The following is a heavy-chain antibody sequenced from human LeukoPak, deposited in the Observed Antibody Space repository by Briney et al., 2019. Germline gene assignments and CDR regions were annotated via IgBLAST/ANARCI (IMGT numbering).Heavy chain of an antibody. CDR2: INHSGST. J-gene: IGHJ4*02. D-gene: IGHD3-22*01. Sequence: SETLSLTCAVYGGSFSGYYWSWIRQPPGKGLEWIGEINHSGSTNYNPSLKSRVTISVDTSKNQFSLKLSSVTAADTAVYYCARGSRGYYDSSGEGIGWGQRTLVTVSS. CDR1: GGSFSGYY. V-gene: IGHV4-34*01. CDR3: ARGSRGYYDSSGEGIG.